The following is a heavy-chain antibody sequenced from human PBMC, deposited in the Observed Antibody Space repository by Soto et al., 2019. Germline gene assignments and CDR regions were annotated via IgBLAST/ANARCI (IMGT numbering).Heavy chain of an antibody. V-gene: IGHV1-18*01. Sequence: GASVKVSCKASGCSFTSYGISWVRQAPGQGLEWMGWISAYNGNTNYAQKLQGRVTMTTDTSTSTAYMELRSLRSDDTAVYYCARSVGSYGQNWFDPWGQGTLVTVSS. CDR3: ARSVGSYGQNWFDP. CDR1: GCSFTSYG. D-gene: IGHD1-26*01. J-gene: IGHJ5*02. CDR2: ISAYNGNT.